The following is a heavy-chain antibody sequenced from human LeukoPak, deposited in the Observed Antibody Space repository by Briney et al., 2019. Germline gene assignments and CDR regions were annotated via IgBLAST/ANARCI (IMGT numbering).Heavy chain of an antibody. V-gene: IGHV3-74*01. CDR2: INSDGSTT. D-gene: IGHD2-21*01. Sequence: PGGSLRLSCEASGFAFSRHWMHWVRRAPGRGLVWVSRINSDGSTTSYADSAKGRFPVSRDHARNTLYPDTTGLRVDDTAVYYCARRGAIIQSRFDPWGQGTLVTVSS. CDR3: ARRGAIIQSRFDP. CDR1: GFAFSRHW. J-gene: IGHJ5*02.